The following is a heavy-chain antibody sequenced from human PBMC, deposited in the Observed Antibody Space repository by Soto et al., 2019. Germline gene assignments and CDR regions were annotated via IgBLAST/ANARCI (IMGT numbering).Heavy chain of an antibody. J-gene: IGHJ4*02. CDR3: AKDSEGFSLSWPLDY. V-gene: IGHV3-23*01. D-gene: IGHD1-26*01. CDR2: ISGDGSST. Sequence: EVQLLESGGGLVQPGGSLRLSCADSGFTFSSYAMSWVRQAPGKGLKWVSIISGDGSSTYYAESVKGRFTISRDNSQNTLYLQMNSLRAEDTAVYFCAKDSEGFSLSWPLDYWGQGTLVTVSS. CDR1: GFTFSSYA.